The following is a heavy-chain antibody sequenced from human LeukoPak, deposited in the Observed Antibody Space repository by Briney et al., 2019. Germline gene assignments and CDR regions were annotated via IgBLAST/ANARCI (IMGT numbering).Heavy chain of an antibody. D-gene: IGHD3-10*01. CDR1: GFTFSSYA. CDR2: ISGSGGST. CDR3: ARVFGSGRRFDY. J-gene: IGHJ4*02. Sequence: GGSLRLSCAASGFTFSSYAMSWVRQAPGKGLEWVSAISGSGGSTYYADSVKGRFTISRDNSRNTLYLQMNSLRAEDTAVYYCARVFGSGRRFDYWGQGTLVTVSS. V-gene: IGHV3-23*01.